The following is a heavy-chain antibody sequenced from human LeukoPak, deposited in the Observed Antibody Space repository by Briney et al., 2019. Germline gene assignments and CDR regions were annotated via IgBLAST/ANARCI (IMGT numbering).Heavy chain of an antibody. J-gene: IGHJ6*02. V-gene: IGHV1-46*01. D-gene: IGHD6-6*01. CDR1: GYTFTGYY. Sequence: GASVNVSCKASGYTFTGYYMHWVRQAPGQGLEWMGIINPSGGSTSYAQKFQGRVTMTRDTSTSTVYMELSSLRSEDTAVYYCARAGHQPEYSSSSGSYYYYGMDVWGQRTTVTVSS. CDR3: ARAGHQPEYSSSSGSYYYYGMDV. CDR2: INPSGGST.